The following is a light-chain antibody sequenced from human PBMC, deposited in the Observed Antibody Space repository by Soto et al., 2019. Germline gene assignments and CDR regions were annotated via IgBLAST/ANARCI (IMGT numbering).Light chain of an antibody. CDR1: QVILTY. Sequence: DIQMTQSPSSLSASVGDRVTITCRASQVILTYLAWYQEKPGQVPECLNQDASTLQPGVPSRFSGSGSGTEFTLTVNSLQPEDVATYYCQEYDSAPWTFGQGTKVDI. CDR2: DAS. J-gene: IGKJ1*01. V-gene: IGKV1-27*01. CDR3: QEYDSAPWT.